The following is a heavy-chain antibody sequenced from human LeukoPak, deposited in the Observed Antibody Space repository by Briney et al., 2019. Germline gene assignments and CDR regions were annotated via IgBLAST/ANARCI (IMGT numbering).Heavy chain of an antibody. Sequence: GALRLYCPVSGFNFSGFWMGWVRPAPTKGREWVANMKYDGSDKCYVDSVRGRFTVSRDNANNSLYLQMNSLRAEDTAVYYCVRGGGSFDSWGQGTLVTVSS. D-gene: IGHD3-16*01. CDR1: GFNFSGFW. V-gene: IGHV3-7*04. CDR2: MKYDGSDK. CDR3: VRGGGSFDS. J-gene: IGHJ4*02.